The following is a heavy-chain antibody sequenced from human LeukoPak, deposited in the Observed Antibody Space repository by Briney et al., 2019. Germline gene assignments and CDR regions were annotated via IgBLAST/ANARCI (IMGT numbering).Heavy chain of an antibody. Sequence: SETLSLTCTVSGGSISSYYWSWIRHPPGKGLEWIGYIYYSGSTNYNPSLKSRVTISVDTSKNQFSLKLSSVTAADTAVYYCARDFRRWFDPWGQGTLVTVSS. CDR2: IYYSGST. V-gene: IGHV4-59*01. J-gene: IGHJ5*02. CDR1: GGSISSYY. CDR3: ARDFRRWFDP.